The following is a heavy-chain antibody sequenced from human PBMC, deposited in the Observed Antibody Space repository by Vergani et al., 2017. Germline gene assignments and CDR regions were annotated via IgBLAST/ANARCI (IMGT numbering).Heavy chain of an antibody. CDR3: AAAYGDYRRVDAFDI. V-gene: IGHV1-58*01. CDR1: GFTFNRSV. Sequence: QMQLVQSGPEVKKPGTSVKVSCKASGFTFNRSVVQWVRQARGQRIEWIGWIVVGSGNTNYAQKFQEIVTITRYMSTSTAYMGLSSLRSENTAVYYCAAAYGDYRRVDAFDIWGQGTMVTVSS. D-gene: IGHD4-17*01. CDR2: IVVGSGNT. J-gene: IGHJ3*02.